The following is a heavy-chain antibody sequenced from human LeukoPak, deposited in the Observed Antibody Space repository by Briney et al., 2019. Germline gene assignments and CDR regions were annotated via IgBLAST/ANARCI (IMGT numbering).Heavy chain of an antibody. Sequence: GGSLRLSCAASGCTFSSYARSWVRQPPGKGLEWVSDISRSGGTTYYPDFVTGRFTISRDNSKNTLYLQMNSLRAENTAVYYCAEDPWEGQLDAAFDIWGQGTTVTVSS. CDR1: GCTFSSYA. CDR3: AEDPWEGQLDAAFDI. CDR2: ISRSGGTT. J-gene: IGHJ3*02. D-gene: IGHD1-1*01. V-gene: IGHV3-23*01.